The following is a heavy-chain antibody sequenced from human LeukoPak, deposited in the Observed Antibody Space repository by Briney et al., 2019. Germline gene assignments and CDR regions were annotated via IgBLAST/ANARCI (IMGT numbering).Heavy chain of an antibody. V-gene: IGHV1-18*01. CDR2: ISPYNGNT. D-gene: IGHD2-2*01. J-gene: IGHJ4*02. CDR1: GYTFSTYG. CDR3: ARDLQFCSDMSCSASGY. Sequence: GASVKVSCKASGYTFSTYGISWVRQAPGQGLEWMGWISPYNGNTNYAQKLQGRVTMTTDTSTSTAYMQLRSLRSDDTAIYYCARDLQFCSDMSCSASGYWGQGTLVTVSS.